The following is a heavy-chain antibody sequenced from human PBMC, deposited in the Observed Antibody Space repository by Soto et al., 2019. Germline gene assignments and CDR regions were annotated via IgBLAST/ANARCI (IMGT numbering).Heavy chain of an antibody. V-gene: IGHV1-18*01. Sequence: ASVKVSCKASGYTFTSYGISWVRQAPGQGLEWMGWISAYNGNTNYAQKLQGRVTMTTDTSTSTAYMELRSLRSDDTAVYYCARHRRYFGWLTVSLDWFEPWGQGTLGTVAS. CDR2: ISAYNGNT. CDR3: ARHRRYFGWLTVSLDWFEP. J-gene: IGHJ5*02. CDR1: GYTFTSYG. D-gene: IGHD3-9*01.